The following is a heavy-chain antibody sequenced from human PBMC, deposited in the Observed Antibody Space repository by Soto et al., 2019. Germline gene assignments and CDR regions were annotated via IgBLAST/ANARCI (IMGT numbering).Heavy chain of an antibody. CDR1: GGTFRSST. CDR2: IIPIFPTP. V-gene: IGHV1-69*12. Sequence: QVQLVQSGAEVKKPGSSVTLSCKASGGTFRSSTISWVRQAPGQGLEWMGGIIPIFPTPDYAQKFQDRVTITADEAASTAYMELSSLTSEDTAVYYCARDRDRLQLGGNYYYIMDVWGQGTTVTVSS. CDR3: ARDRDRLQLGGNYYYIMDV. J-gene: IGHJ6*02. D-gene: IGHD4-4*01.